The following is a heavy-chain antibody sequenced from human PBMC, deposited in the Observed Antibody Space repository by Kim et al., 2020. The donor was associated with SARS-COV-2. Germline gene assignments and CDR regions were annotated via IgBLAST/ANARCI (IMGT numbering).Heavy chain of an antibody. D-gene: IGHD3-22*01. CDR1: GGTFSSYA. Sequence: SVKVSCKASGGTFSSYAISWVRQAPGQGLEWMGRIIPILGIANYAQKFQGRVTITADKSTSTAYMELSSLRSEDTAVYYCARGISHNVYYYDSSAILGANWFDPWGQGTLVTVSS. V-gene: IGHV1-69*04. CDR2: IIPILGIA. J-gene: IGHJ5*02. CDR3: ARGISHNVYYYDSSAILGANWFDP.